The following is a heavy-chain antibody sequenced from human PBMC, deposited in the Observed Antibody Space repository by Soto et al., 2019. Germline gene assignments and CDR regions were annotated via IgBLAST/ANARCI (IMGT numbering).Heavy chain of an antibody. Sequence: EVQLVESGGGLVQPGGSLRLSCAASGFTFSSYDMHWVRQATGKGLEWVSAIGTAGDTYYPGSVKGRFTISRENAKNSLYLQMNSLRAGDTAVYYCARGVRYYYDSSGFDYWSQGTLVTVSS. D-gene: IGHD3-22*01. CDR2: IGTAGDT. V-gene: IGHV3-13*01. CDR1: GFTFSSYD. CDR3: ARGVRYYYDSSGFDY. J-gene: IGHJ4*02.